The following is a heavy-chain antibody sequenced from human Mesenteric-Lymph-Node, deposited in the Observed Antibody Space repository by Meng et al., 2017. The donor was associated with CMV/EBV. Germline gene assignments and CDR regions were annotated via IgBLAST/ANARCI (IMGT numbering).Heavy chain of an antibody. D-gene: IGHD4-11*01. Sequence: ESLKISCTVSGYSISSDYYWGWIRQPPGNGLEWIGIIYHSGSTYYNPSLKSRVTISVDTSNNQFSLRLSSVTAADTAMYYCARASYSNYLDYWGQGTLVTVSS. CDR2: IYHSGST. J-gene: IGHJ4*02. CDR3: ARASYSNYLDY. CDR1: GYSISSDYY. V-gene: IGHV4-38-2*02.